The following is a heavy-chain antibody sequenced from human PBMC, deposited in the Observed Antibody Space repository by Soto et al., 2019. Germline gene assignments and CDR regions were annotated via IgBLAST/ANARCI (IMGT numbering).Heavy chain of an antibody. V-gene: IGHV3-30-3*01. CDR1: GFTFSSYA. D-gene: IGHD4-17*01. CDR2: ISYDGSNK. CDR3: AGLVMTTVTTYDPLYYYYGMDV. Sequence: QVQLVESGGGVVQPGRSLRLSCAASGFTFSSYAMHWVRQAPGKGLEWVAVISYDGSNKYYADSVKGRFTISRDNSKNTLYLQMNRLRAEDTAVYYCAGLVMTTVTTYDPLYYYYGMDVWGQGTTVTVSS. J-gene: IGHJ6*02.